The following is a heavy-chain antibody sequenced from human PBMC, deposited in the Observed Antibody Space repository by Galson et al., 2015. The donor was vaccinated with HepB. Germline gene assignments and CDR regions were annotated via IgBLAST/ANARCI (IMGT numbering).Heavy chain of an antibody. Sequence: ETLSLTCAVYGGSFSGYYWSWIRQPPGKGLEWVSSITSSGGNTYYTDSVKGRFTISRDNSKNTLFLQLNSLRAEDTAVYYCAKDGVMVATNPYHFHYWGQGTLVTVSS. CDR3: AKDGVMVATNPYHFHY. D-gene: IGHD2-15*01. J-gene: IGHJ4*02. V-gene: IGHV3-23*01. CDR1: GGSFSGYY. CDR2: ITSSGGNT.